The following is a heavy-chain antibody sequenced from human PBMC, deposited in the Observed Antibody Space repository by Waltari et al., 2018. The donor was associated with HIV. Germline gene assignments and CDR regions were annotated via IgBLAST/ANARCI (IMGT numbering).Heavy chain of an antibody. Sequence: QLQLQESGPGLVKPSETLPLTCTVSGGSISSSSYYWGWIRQPPGKGLEWIGSIYYSGSTYYNPSLKSRVTISVDTSKNQFSLKLSSVTAADTAVYYCARHWGSSGWYRGGYFDYWGQGTLVTVSS. V-gene: IGHV4-39*01. J-gene: IGHJ4*02. CDR2: IYYSGST. CDR3: ARHWGSSGWYRGGYFDY. D-gene: IGHD6-19*01. CDR1: GGSISSSSYY.